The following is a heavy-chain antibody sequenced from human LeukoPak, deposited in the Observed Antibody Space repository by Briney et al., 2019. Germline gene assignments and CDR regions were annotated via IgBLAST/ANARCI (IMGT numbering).Heavy chain of an antibody. V-gene: IGHV1-2*06. CDR3: ARSRSRGQWLTGT. J-gene: IGHJ5*02. Sequence: GASVKVSCKASGYTFTGYYMHWVRQAPGQGLEWMGRINPNSGGTNYAQKFQGRVTMTRDTSISTAYMELSSLRSEDTAVYYCARSRSRGQWLTGTWGQGTLVTVSS. CDR1: GYTFTGYY. D-gene: IGHD6-19*01. CDR2: INPNSGGT.